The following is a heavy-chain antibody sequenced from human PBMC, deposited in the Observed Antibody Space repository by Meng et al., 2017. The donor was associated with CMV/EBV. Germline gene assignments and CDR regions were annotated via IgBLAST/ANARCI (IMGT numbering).Heavy chain of an antibody. J-gene: IGHJ6*01. Sequence: GESLKISCAASGFTFSSYAMHWVRQAPGKGLEWVAVISYDGSNTYYADSVKGRFTISRDNSKNTLYLQMNSLRAEDTAVYYCMGYCSGGSCYFYGMDVWGHGTTVTVSS. CDR2: ISYDGSNT. CDR1: GFTFSSYA. D-gene: IGHD2-15*01. V-gene: IGHV3-30-3*01. CDR3: MGYCSGGSCYFYGMDV.